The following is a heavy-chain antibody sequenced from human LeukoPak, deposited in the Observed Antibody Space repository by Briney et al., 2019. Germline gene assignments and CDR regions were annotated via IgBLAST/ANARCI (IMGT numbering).Heavy chain of an antibody. J-gene: IGHJ4*02. CDR1: GGTFSSYA. Sequence: ASVKVSCKASGGTFSSYAISWVRQAPGQGLEWMGGIIPIFGTANYAQKFQGRVTITADESTSTAYMELSSLRSEDTAVYYCARDRTYSYGDRGVDYWGQGTLVTVSS. V-gene: IGHV1-69*13. D-gene: IGHD5-18*01. CDR2: IIPIFGTA. CDR3: ARDRTYSYGDRGVDY.